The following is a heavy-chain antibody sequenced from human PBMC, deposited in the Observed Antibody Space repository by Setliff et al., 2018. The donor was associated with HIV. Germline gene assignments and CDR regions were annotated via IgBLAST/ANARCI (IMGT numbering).Heavy chain of an antibody. Sequence: SETLSLTCTVSGDSISSGGYYWSWIRQHPGKALEWIGYIHHSGSTFYNPSLKSRLTISIDTSKSQFSLRLSSVTAADTAVYYCASGRVRQSRKFGGVIVLPPFDYWGQGTLVTVSS. J-gene: IGHJ4*02. V-gene: IGHV4-31*03. CDR3: ASGRVRQSRKFGGVIVLPPFDY. CDR2: IHHSGST. D-gene: IGHD3-16*02. CDR1: GDSISSGGYY.